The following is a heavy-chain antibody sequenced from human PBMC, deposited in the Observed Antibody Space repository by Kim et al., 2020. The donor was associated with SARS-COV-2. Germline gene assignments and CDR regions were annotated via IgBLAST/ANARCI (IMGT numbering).Heavy chain of an antibody. J-gene: IGHJ6*02. CDR1: GYSFTSYW. CDR2: IYPGDSDT. D-gene: IGHD6-19*01. CDR3: ARTLVAGTSPAIFYYYGMDV. V-gene: IGHV5-51*01. Sequence: GESLKISCKGSGYSFTSYWIGWVRQMPGKGLEWMGIIYPGDSDTRYSPSFQGQVTISADKSISTAYLQWSSLKASDTAMYYCARTLVAGTSPAIFYYYGMDVWGQGTTVTVSS.